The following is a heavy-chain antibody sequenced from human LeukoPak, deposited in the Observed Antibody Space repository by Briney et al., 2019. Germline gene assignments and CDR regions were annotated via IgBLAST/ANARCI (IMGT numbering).Heavy chain of an antibody. CDR3: ARGRLDMGYYFVY. CDR2: IYYSGST. D-gene: IGHD3-16*01. V-gene: IGHV4-59*08. Sequence: PSETLSLTCTVSGGSISSYYWSWIRQPPGKGLEWTGYIYYSGSTNYNPSLKSRVTISVDTSKNQFSLKLSSVTAADTAVYYCARGRLDMGYYFVYWGQGTLVTVSS. CDR1: GGSISSYY. J-gene: IGHJ4*02.